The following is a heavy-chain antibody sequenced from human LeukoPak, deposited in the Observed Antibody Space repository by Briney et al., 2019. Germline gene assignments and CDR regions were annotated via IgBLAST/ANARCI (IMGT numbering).Heavy chain of an antibody. J-gene: IGHJ4*01. CDR2: IGGSGGVT. Sequence: GGSLRLSCAASGFTFINHAMTWVRQAPGKGLEWVSAIGGSGGVTYYADSVRGRFTISRDNSKNTLYLQMNSLRADDTAVYYCAKDHNDFWSGYPPNWGQEPWSPSPQ. CDR1: GFTFINHA. D-gene: IGHD3-3*01. CDR3: AKDHNDFWSGYPPN. V-gene: IGHV3-23*01.